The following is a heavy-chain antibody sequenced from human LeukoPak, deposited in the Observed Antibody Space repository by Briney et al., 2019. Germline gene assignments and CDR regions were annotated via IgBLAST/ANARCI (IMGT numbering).Heavy chain of an antibody. V-gene: IGHV3-21*01. D-gene: IGHD6-19*01. CDR1: GFTFSSYS. CDR3: ARAIDSGWYGEGDYYYMDV. J-gene: IGHJ6*03. Sequence: PGGSLRLSCAASGFTFSSYSMNWVRQAPGKGLEWVSSISSSSSYIYYADSVKGRFTISRDNAKNSLYLQMDSLRAEDTAVYYCARAIDSGWYGEGDYYYMDVWGKGTTVTVSS. CDR2: ISSSSSYI.